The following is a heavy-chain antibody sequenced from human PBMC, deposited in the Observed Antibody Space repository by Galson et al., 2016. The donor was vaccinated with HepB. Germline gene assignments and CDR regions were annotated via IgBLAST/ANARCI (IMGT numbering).Heavy chain of an antibody. CDR2: IIPIFGTT. CDR1: GGTFSSYA. Sequence: SVKVSCKASGGTFSSYAIGWVRQAPGQGLEWMGGIIPIFGTTKYVQKFQGRFTITADESTSTAYMELSSLRSEDTAVYYCARVPHYYDSSGYYLTHWHFDLWGRGTLVTVSS. CDR3: ARVPHYYDSSGYYLTHWHFDL. J-gene: IGHJ2*01. V-gene: IGHV1-69*13. D-gene: IGHD3-22*01.